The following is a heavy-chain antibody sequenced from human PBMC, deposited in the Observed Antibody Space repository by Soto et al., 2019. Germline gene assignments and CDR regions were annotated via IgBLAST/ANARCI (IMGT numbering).Heavy chain of an antibody. V-gene: IGHV3-30-3*01. CDR1: GFTFSSYA. CDR2: ISYDGSNK. Sequence: GGSLRLSCAASGFTFSSYAMHWVRQAPGKGLEWVAVISYDGSNKYYADSVKGRFTISRDNSKNTLYLQMNSLRAEDAAVYYCARDYYGSGSYYNVDNYYYCCMDVWGQGTTVTVSS. D-gene: IGHD3-10*01. J-gene: IGHJ6*02. CDR3: ARDYYGSGSYYNVDNYYYCCMDV.